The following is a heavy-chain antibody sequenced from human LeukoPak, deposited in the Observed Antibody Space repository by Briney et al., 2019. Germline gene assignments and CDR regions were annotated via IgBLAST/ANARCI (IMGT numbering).Heavy chain of an antibody. CDR3: AKDSSPVDTANLDY. V-gene: IGHV3-33*06. CDR2: IWYDGTNK. Sequence: PGGSLRLSCAASRFTFSSYGMHWVRQAPGKALECVAAIWYDGTNKYYADSVKGRFTISRDNSKNTLYLQMNSLRAEDTAVYYCAKDSSPVDTANLDYWGQGTLVTVSS. D-gene: IGHD5-18*01. CDR1: RFTFSSYG. J-gene: IGHJ4*02.